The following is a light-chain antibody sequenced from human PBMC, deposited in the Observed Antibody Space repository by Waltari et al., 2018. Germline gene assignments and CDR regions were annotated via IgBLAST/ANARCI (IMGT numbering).Light chain of an antibody. Sequence: EIVLTQSPGTLSLSPGERATLSCRASQSVYNNYLAWYQQKPGQAPGLLIYGASVGDTGIPDRFSGSGSGTDFTLTISRLEAEDFAVYYCQQYATTPWTFGQGTKVDIK. CDR2: GAS. V-gene: IGKV3-20*01. CDR3: QQYATTPWT. CDR1: QSVYNNY. J-gene: IGKJ1*01.